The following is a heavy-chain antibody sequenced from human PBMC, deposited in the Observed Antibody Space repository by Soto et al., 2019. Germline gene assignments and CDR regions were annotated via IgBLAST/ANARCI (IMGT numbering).Heavy chain of an antibody. D-gene: IGHD5-12*01. CDR2: ISGSGGST. Sequence: EVQLLESGGGLVQPGGSLRLSCAASGFTFSSYAMSWVRQAPGKGLEWVSAISGSGGSTYYADFVKGRFTISRDNSKNTLYLQMNSLRAEDTAVYYCAKGDSGWTGSIDYWGQGTLVTVSS. J-gene: IGHJ4*02. CDR1: GFTFSSYA. CDR3: AKGDSGWTGSIDY. V-gene: IGHV3-23*01.